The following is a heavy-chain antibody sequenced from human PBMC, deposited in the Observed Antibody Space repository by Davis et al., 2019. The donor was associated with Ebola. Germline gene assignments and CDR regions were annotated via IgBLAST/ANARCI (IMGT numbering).Heavy chain of an antibody. Sequence: AASVKVSCKASGYTFTSYDINWVRQATGQGLEWMGWMNPNSGNTGYAQKFQGRVTMTRNTSISTAYMELSSLRSEDTAVYYCVRGIVNFDWLSNYYYYYGMDVWGQGTTVTVSS. J-gene: IGHJ6*02. D-gene: IGHD3-9*01. CDR3: VRGIVNFDWLSNYYYYYGMDV. V-gene: IGHV1-8*01. CDR1: GYTFTSYD. CDR2: MNPNSGNT.